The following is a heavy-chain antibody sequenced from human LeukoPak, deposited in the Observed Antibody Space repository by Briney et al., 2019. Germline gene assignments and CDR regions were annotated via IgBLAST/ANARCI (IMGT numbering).Heavy chain of an antibody. CDR1: GFTVSSNY. D-gene: IGHD3-22*01. V-gene: IGHV3-66*01. J-gene: IGHJ4*02. Sequence: GGSLRLSCAASGFTVSSNYMSWVRQAPGKGLEWVSVIYSGGSTCYADSVKGRFTISRDNSKNTLYLQMNSLRAEDTAVYYCARDYYDSSGYSYNYWGQGTLVTVSS. CDR3: ARDYYDSSGYSYNY. CDR2: IYSGGST.